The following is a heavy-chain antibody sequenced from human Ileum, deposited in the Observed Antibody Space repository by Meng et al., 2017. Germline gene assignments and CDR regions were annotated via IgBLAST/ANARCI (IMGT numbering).Heavy chain of an antibody. CDR3: ARGVVGYNHNWRRLEY. D-gene: IGHD1-1*01. V-gene: IGHV3-20*04. J-gene: IGHJ4*02. CDR1: GFNFGDYN. Sequence: GGSLRLSCAASGFNFGDYNMHWVRQPPGKRLEWVSLIHGSDGGTSYVDSVRGRFTISRDNSKNTLYLQMNRLGAEDTAMYYCARGVVGYNHNWRRLEYWGQGTLVTVSS. CDR2: IHGSDGGT.